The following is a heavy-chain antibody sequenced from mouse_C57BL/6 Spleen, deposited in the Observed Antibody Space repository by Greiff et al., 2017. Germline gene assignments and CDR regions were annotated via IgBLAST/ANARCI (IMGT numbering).Heavy chain of an antibody. CDR3: ARTYDYDGLDY. V-gene: IGHV1-19*01. J-gene: IGHJ2*01. Sequence: VQLQQSGPVLVKPGASVKMSCKASGYTFTDYYMNWVKQSHGKSLEWIGVINPYNGGTSYNQKFKGTATLTVDKSSSTAYMELNSLTSEDSAVYYCARTYDYDGLDYWGQGTTLTVSS. CDR1: GYTFTDYY. D-gene: IGHD2-4*01. CDR2: INPYNGGT.